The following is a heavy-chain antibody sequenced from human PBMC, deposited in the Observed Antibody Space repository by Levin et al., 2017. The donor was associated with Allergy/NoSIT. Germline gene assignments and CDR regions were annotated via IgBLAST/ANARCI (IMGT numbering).Heavy chain of an antibody. CDR2: IHYSGST. CDR1: GDSVTRTSSY. CDR3: ARLNYTDALNFHGMDV. D-gene: IGHD1-7*01. J-gene: IGHJ6*02. Sequence: SETLSLTCSVSGDSVTRTSSYWGWIRQPPGKGLEWIGSIHYSGSTYYNPSLKSRVTVSVDTSKNQFSLRLTSVTAADTAVYYCARLNYTDALNFHGMDVWGQGTTVTVSS. V-gene: IGHV4-39*01.